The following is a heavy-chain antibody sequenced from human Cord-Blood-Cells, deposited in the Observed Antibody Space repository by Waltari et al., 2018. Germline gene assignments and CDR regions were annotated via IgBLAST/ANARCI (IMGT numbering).Heavy chain of an antibody. V-gene: IGHV2-5*02. CDR1: GFSLSTRGVG. D-gene: IGHD7-27*01. CDR3: ARQPLGRFYWYFDL. Sequence: QITLKESGPTLVKPTQTLTLTCTFSGFSLSTRGVGVGWLRQPPGKALEWLALIYWDDDKRYSPSLKSRLTITKDTSKNQVVLTMTNMDPVDTATYYCARQPLGRFYWYFDLWGRGTLVTVSS. J-gene: IGHJ2*01. CDR2: IYWDDDK.